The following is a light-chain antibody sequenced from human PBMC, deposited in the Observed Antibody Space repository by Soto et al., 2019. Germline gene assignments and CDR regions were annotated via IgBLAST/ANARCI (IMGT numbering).Light chain of an antibody. J-gene: IGLJ1*01. V-gene: IGLV2-14*03. Sequence: QSVLTQPASVSGSPGQSITISCTGTSSDVDDYNYVSWYQHHPGKAPKLLIYDVSNRPSGVSNRFSGSKSDNTASLTISGLQPEDEADYYCSSYTTSNTRQIVFGTGTKVTVL. CDR3: SSYTTSNTRQIV. CDR1: SSDVDDYNY. CDR2: DVS.